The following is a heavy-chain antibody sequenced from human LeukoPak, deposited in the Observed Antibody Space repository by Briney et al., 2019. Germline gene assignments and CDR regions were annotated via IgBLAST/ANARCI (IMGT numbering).Heavy chain of an antibody. CDR2: IYYSGST. V-gene: IGHV4-59*01. D-gene: IGHD5-18*01. Sequence: SETLSLTCTVSGGSISSYYWSWNRQPPGKGLEWIGYIYYSGSTNYNPSLKSRVTISVDTSKNQFSLKLSSVTAADTAVYYCARGIQLWSNWFDPWGQGTLVTVSS. CDR1: GGSISSYY. J-gene: IGHJ5*02. CDR3: ARGIQLWSNWFDP.